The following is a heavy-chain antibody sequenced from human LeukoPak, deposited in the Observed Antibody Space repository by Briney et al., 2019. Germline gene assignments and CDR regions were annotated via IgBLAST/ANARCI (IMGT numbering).Heavy chain of an antibody. CDR2: ISSSSSTI. J-gene: IGHJ5*02. V-gene: IGHV3-48*01. CDR1: GFTFSSYS. D-gene: IGHD1-14*01. Sequence: GGSLRLSCAASGFTFSSYSMNWVRQAPGRGLEGVSYISSSSSTIYYSDSVKGRFTISRDNSKNSLYLQMNSLRAEDTAVYFCSRNPTAYNWFDPWGQGTLVTVSS. CDR3: SRNPTAYNWFDP.